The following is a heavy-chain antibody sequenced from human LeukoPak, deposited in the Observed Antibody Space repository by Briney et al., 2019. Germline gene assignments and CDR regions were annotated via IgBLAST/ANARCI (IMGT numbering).Heavy chain of an antibody. CDR3: ARWETVGAIFDY. CDR1: GYTFTSYD. V-gene: IGHV1-8*01. CDR2: MNPNSGNT. J-gene: IGHJ4*02. D-gene: IGHD1-26*01. Sequence: EASVKVSCKASGYTFTSYDINWVRQATGQGREWMGWMNPNSGNTGYAQKFQGRVTMTRDTSISTAYMELSSLRSEDTAVYYCARWETVGAIFDYWGQETLVTVSS.